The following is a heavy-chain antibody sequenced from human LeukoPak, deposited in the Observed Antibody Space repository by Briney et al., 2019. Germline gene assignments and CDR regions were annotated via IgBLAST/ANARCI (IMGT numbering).Heavy chain of an antibody. V-gene: IGHV3-23*01. Sequence: PGGSLRLSCAASRFTFSSYAMSWVRQAPGKGLEWASAISGSGGSTYYADSVKGRFTISRDNSKNTLYLQMNSLRAEDTAVYYCAKDTAGYSSGWFNLHYYGMDVWGQGTTVTVSS. CDR1: RFTFSSYA. CDR2: ISGSGGST. D-gene: IGHD6-19*01. CDR3: AKDTAGYSSGWFNLHYYGMDV. J-gene: IGHJ6*02.